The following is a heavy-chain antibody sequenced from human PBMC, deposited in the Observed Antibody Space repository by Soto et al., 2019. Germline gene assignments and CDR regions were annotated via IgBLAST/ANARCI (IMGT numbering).Heavy chain of an antibody. Sequence: GGSLRLSCAASGFTFSSYGMHWVRQAPGKGLEWVAVIWYDGSNKYYADSVKGRFTISRDNSKNTLYLQMNSLRAEDTAVYYCARARPTYGDLDYWGQGTLVTVSS. CDR1: GFTFSSYG. D-gene: IGHD4-17*01. J-gene: IGHJ4*02. CDR2: IWYDGSNK. CDR3: ARARPTYGDLDY. V-gene: IGHV3-33*01.